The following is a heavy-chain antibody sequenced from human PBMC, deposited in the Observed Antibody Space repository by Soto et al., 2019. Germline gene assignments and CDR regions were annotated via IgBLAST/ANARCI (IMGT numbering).Heavy chain of an antibody. Sequence: PSETLSLTCTVSGGSISSGGYYWSWIRQHPGKGLEWIGYIYYSGSTYYNPSLTSRVTISVDTSKNQFSLKLSSVTAADTAVYYCARFSGALFDYWGQGTLVTVSS. J-gene: IGHJ4*02. D-gene: IGHD3-10*01. CDR1: GGSISSGGYY. CDR3: ARFSGALFDY. CDR2: IYYSGST. V-gene: IGHV4-31*03.